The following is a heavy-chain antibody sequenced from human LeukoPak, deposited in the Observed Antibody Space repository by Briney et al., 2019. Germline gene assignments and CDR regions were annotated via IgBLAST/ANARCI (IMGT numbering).Heavy chain of an antibody. V-gene: IGHV4-34*01. CDR1: GGSFSGYY. CDR3: ARHSGYSGYDFDY. D-gene: IGHD5-12*01. Sequence: SETLSLTCAVYGGSFSGYYWSWIRQPPGKGLEWIGSIYYSGSTYYNPSLKSRVTISVDTSKNQFSLKLSSVTAADTAVYYCARHSGYSGYDFDYWGQGTLVTASS. CDR2: IYYSGST. J-gene: IGHJ4*02.